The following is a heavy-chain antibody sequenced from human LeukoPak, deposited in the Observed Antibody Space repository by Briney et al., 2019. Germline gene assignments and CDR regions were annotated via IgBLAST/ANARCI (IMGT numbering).Heavy chain of an antibody. D-gene: IGHD3-3*02. Sequence: SETLSLTCAVYGGSFSADYWSWIRQPQGKGLQWIGEINHSRSTNYNPSLKSRVTISLDTSKNQFSLKLSSVTAADTAVYYCARIPAAFSEWIDYWGQGTLVTVSS. CDR1: GGSFSADY. J-gene: IGHJ4*02. CDR2: INHSRST. CDR3: ARIPAAFSEWIDY. V-gene: IGHV4-34*01.